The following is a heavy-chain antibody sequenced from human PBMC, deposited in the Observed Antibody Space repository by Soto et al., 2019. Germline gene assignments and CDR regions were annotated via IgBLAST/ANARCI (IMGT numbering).Heavy chain of an antibody. Sequence: QVQLQESGPGLVKPSGTLSLTCAVSGDSIRSTYWWTWVRQSPEKGLEWIGEIHHSGSTNYNPSLKSRVTXSXXXSXXQFSLNLNSVTAADTAVYYCARIDYGSGSDYNFDYWGQGTLVTVSS. J-gene: IGHJ4*02. CDR3: ARIDYGSGSDYNFDY. CDR2: IHHSGST. V-gene: IGHV4-4*02. CDR1: GDSIRSTYW. D-gene: IGHD3-10*01.